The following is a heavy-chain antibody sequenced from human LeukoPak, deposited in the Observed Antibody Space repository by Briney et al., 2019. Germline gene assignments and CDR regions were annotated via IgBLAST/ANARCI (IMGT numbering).Heavy chain of an antibody. CDR1: GFAFNTYS. D-gene: IGHD4-11*01. V-gene: IGHV3-48*02. Sequence: GGSLRLSCAASGFAFNTYSMNWVRQAPGKGLQWVSSITTTSTSKYYADSVKGRFTISRDNAKNSLYLQMDSLRDEDTAVYYCVRDAAYSAFNMWGQGTMVTVSS. CDR3: VRDAAYSAFNM. CDR2: ITTTSTSK. J-gene: IGHJ3*02.